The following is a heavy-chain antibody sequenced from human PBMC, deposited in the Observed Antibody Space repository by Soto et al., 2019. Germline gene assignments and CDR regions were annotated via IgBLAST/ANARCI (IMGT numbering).Heavy chain of an antibody. D-gene: IGHD4-17*01. Sequence: SETLSLTCTVSGGSISSSSYYWGWIRQPPGKGLEWIGSIYYSGSTYYNPSLKSRVTISVDTSKNQFSLKLSSVTAADTAVYYFADKYGNHYYFYYLDVGGKGTTVTVSS. J-gene: IGHJ6*03. CDR1: GGSISSSSYY. CDR3: ADKYGNHYYFYYLDV. CDR2: IYYSGST. V-gene: IGHV4-39*01.